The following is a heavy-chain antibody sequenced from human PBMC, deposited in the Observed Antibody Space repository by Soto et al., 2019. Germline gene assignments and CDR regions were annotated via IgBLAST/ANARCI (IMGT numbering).Heavy chain of an antibody. J-gene: IGHJ4*02. D-gene: IGHD5-12*01. Sequence: SETLSLTCTVSGGSISSGGFYWSWIRQHPGKGLECIGYIYDSGSTYYNPSLKGRVSISVDTSRNQFSLKLTSVTAADTAVYYCARDQGYSGYASYFDYWGQGALVTVSS. CDR1: GGSISSGGFY. CDR3: ARDQGYSGYASYFDY. CDR2: IYDSGST. V-gene: IGHV4-31*03.